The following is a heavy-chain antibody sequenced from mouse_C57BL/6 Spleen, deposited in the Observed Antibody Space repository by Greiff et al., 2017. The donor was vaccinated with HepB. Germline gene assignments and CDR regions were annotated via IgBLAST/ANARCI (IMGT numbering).Heavy chain of an antibody. CDR3: ARSITTVVKEYFDY. V-gene: IGHV1-82*01. CDR2: IYPGDGDT. Sequence: QVQLQQSGPELVKPGASVKISCKASGYAFSSSWMNWVKQRPGKGLEWIGRIYPGDGDTNYNGKFKGKATLTADKSSSKAYMQISSLTSEDSAVYFCARSITTVVKEYFDYWGQGTTLTVSS. D-gene: IGHD1-1*01. J-gene: IGHJ2*01. CDR1: GYAFSSSW.